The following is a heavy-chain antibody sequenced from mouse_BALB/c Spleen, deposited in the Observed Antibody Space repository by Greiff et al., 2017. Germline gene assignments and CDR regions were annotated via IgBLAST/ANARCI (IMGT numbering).Heavy chain of an antibody. V-gene: IGHV5-17*02. CDR2: ISSGSSTI. D-gene: IGHD2-4*01. CDR1: GFTFSSFG. CDR3: ARDRSTMITAWFAY. Sequence: EVQLVESGGGLVQPGGSRKLSCAASGFTFSSFGMHWVRQAPEKGLEWVAYISSGSSTIYYADTVKGRFTISRDNPKNTLFLQMTSLRSEDTAMYYCARDRSTMITAWFAYWGQGTLVTVSA. J-gene: IGHJ3*01.